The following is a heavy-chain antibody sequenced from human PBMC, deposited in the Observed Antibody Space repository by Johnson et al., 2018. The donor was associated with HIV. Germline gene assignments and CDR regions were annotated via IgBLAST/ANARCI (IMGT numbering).Heavy chain of an antibody. D-gene: IGHD3-22*01. V-gene: IGHV3-30*02. CDR2: IRYDGSNK. CDR1: GFTFSSYG. Sequence: QVQLVESGGGVVQPGGSLRLSCAASGFTFSSYGMHWVRQAPDKGLEWVAFIRYDGSNKYYADSVKGRFTISRDNSKNTLYLQMNSLRAEDTAVYYCAKDSSRYYDSRGAFDIWGQGTMVTVSS. J-gene: IGHJ3*02. CDR3: AKDSSRYYDSRGAFDI.